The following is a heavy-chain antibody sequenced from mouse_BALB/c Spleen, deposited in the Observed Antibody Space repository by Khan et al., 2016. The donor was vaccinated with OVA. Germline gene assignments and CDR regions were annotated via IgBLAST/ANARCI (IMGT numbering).Heavy chain of an antibody. CDR3: ARGYFGNYEFAY. V-gene: IGHV1S132*01. J-gene: IGHJ3*01. CDR2: IFPGTGTT. CDR1: GYTFTSYW. Sequence: QVQLQQSGAELVKPGASVKLSCKTSGYTFTSYWIQWVKQRPGQGLGWIGQIFPGTGTTYYNENFKGKATLTVETSSSTAYMQLSSLTSEDSAVYFCARGYFGNYEFAYWGQGTLVTVSP. D-gene: IGHD2-1*01.